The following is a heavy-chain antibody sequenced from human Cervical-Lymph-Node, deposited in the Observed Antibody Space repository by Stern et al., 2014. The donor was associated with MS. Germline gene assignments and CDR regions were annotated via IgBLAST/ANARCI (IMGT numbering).Heavy chain of an antibody. CDR2: IYWDDQK. CDR3: AHRTAGPFDY. CDR1: GFSLSTSGLG. Sequence: QVTLRESGPALVKPTQTLTLTCTFSGFSLSTSGLGVGWIRQPPGEALEWLAYIYWDDQKRYSPSLKSRLTITKDASKNQVVVTLTNVDPVDTATYYCAHRTAGPFDYWGQGTLVTVSS. V-gene: IGHV2-5*02. J-gene: IGHJ4*02.